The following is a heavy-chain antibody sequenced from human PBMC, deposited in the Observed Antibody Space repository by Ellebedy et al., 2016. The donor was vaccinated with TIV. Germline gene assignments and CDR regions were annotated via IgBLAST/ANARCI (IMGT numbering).Heavy chain of an antibody. Sequence: SQTLSLTXXISGDSVSNDRAVWNWIRQSPSRGLEWLGRTYYRSKWYDEYAVSVRGRITINPDTSKNQFSLQLNSVTPEDTAVYYCARVFIAAAGNYFDYWGQGTLVTVSS. J-gene: IGHJ4*02. CDR1: GDSVSNDRAV. V-gene: IGHV6-1*01. CDR2: TYYRSKWYD. CDR3: ARVFIAAAGNYFDY. D-gene: IGHD6-13*01.